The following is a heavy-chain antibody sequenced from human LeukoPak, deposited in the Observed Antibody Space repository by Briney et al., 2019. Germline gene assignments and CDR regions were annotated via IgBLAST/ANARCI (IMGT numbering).Heavy chain of an antibody. J-gene: IGHJ4*02. Sequence: TGGSLRLSCAVSGFTFTDYSMHWVRQAPGKGLEWGSCITSTSRTIFYADSVEGRFTISRDNAKNTVPLEMNSLRTEDAAIYYCARDFPDSALFDLWGQGTLVSVSS. CDR1: GFTFTDYS. CDR2: ITSTSRTI. CDR3: ARDFPDSALFDL. D-gene: IGHD4-11*01. V-gene: IGHV3-48*01.